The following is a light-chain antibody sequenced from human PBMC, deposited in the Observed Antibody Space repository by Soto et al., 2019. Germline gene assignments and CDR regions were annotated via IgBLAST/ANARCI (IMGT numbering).Light chain of an antibody. J-gene: IGKJ5*01. V-gene: IGKV3-15*01. CDR2: GAS. CDR1: QSVRTK. CDR3: QQYNSWPPIT. Sequence: EIVMTQSPDTLYVSPGEGATLSCRASQSVRTKLAWYQKKAGQAPRLIXYGASTRATGIPDRFSGSGSGTELTLTISSLQSEDFAVYYCQQYNSWPPITFGQGTRLEIK.